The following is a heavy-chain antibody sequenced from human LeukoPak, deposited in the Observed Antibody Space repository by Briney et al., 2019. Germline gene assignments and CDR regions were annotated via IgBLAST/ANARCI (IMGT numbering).Heavy chain of an antibody. Sequence: KPSETLSLTCTVSGGSISSSSYYWNWIRQPPGKGLEWIGYIFHSGSINNNPSLKSRVTISVDTSKNQFSLKLTSVTAADTAVYYCARAPQPTSYGDYGKRYFDLWGRGTLVTVSS. J-gene: IGHJ2*01. V-gene: IGHV4-61*01. CDR2: IFHSGSI. CDR3: ARAPQPTSYGDYGKRYFDL. CDR1: GGSISSSSYY. D-gene: IGHD4-17*01.